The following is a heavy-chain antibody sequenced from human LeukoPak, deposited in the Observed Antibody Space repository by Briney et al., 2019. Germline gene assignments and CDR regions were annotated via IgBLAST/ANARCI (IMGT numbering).Heavy chain of an antibody. CDR3: ARANYGDSGWFDP. CDR2: MNPNSGNT. D-gene: IGHD4-17*01. V-gene: IGHV1-8*03. J-gene: IGHJ5*02. Sequence: ASVKVSCKASGYTFTSYDINWVRQAPGQRLEWMGWMNPNSGNTVYAQKFQGRVTITRNTSISTAYMELSSLRSEDTAVYYCARANYGDSGWFDPWGQGTLVTVSS. CDR1: GYTFTSYD.